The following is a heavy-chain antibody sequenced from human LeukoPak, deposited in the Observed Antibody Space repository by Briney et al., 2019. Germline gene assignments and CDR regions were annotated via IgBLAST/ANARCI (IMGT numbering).Heavy chain of an antibody. CDR2: MNPNSGNT. Sequence: ASVKVSCRASGYTFTSYGVNWVRQATGQGLEWMGWMNPNSGNTGYAQKFQGRVTMTRNTSISTAYMELSSLRSEDTAVYYCARGTESGNFDYWGQGTLVTVSS. J-gene: IGHJ4*02. V-gene: IGHV1-8*01. CDR3: ARGTESGNFDY. CDR1: GYTFTSYG. D-gene: IGHD2-15*01.